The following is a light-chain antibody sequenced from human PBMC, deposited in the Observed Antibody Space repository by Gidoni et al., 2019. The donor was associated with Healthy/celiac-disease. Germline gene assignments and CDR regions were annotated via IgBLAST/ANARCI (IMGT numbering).Light chain of an antibody. CDR1: QSISSY. J-gene: IGKJ2*01. CDR3: QQSYSTPPYT. V-gene: IGKV1-39*01. Sequence: DIQMTQSPSSLSNSVGDRVTITCRARQSISSYLNWYQQKPGKAPKLLIYAASSLQSGVPSRFSGSGSGTDFTLTISSLQPEDFATYYCQQSYSTPPYTFGQGTKLEIK. CDR2: AAS.